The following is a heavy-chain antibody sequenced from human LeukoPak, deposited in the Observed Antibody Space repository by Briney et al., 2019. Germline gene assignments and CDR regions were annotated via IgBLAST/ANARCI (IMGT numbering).Heavy chain of an antibody. Sequence: ASVKVSCKASGYTFTRYDIHWVRQAPGQGLEWMGIINPSGGSTSYAQKFQGRVTMTRDTSTSTVYMELSSLRSEDTAVYYCARDLHRRGYYDTSGPYGIWGQGTLVTVSS. J-gene: IGHJ3*02. CDR3: ARDLHRRGYYDTSGPYGI. CDR2: INPSGGST. D-gene: IGHD3-22*01. V-gene: IGHV1-46*01. CDR1: GYTFTRYD.